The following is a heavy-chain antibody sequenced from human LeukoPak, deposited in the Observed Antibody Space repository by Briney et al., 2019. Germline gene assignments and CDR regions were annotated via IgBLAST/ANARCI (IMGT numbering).Heavy chain of an antibody. CDR2: IYYSGNT. CDR3: ARPARYCSGGSCWDS. D-gene: IGHD2-15*01. CDR1: GGSISPFY. V-gene: IGHV4-59*01. J-gene: IGHJ4*02. Sequence: SETLSLTCTVSGGSISPFYWSWIRQPPGKGLEWIGNIYYSGNTNYNPSLKSRVTISVDTSKNQFSLKLTSVTAADTAIYYCARPARYCSGGSCWDSWGQGTLVTVSS.